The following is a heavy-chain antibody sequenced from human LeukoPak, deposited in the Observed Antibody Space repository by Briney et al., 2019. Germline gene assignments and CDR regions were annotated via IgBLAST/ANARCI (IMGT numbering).Heavy chain of an antibody. CDR3: ARLLAGCPGGRCRAHFDY. V-gene: IGHV4-59*01. Sequence: SETLSLTCSVSGDSFNSNYWSWMRQPPGKGLEWIGYIYYGGSTNYNPFLKSRVSMSVDTSKNQFSLNLSSVTAADTAVYHCARLLAGCPGGRCRAHFDYWGQGTLVTVSS. CDR1: GDSFNSNY. J-gene: IGHJ4*02. D-gene: IGHD2-15*01. CDR2: IYYGGST.